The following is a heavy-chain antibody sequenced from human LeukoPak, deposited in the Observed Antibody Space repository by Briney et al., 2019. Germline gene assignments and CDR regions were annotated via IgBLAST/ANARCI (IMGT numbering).Heavy chain of an antibody. CDR2: IKQDGGEK. J-gene: IGHJ2*01. CDR3: AKKPSIVVVPAATNQRYFDL. Sequence: GGSLRLSCAASGFTFSSYWMSWVRQAPGKGLERVANIKQDGGEKYYVDSVKGRFTISRDNAKNSVYLQMNSLRAEDTAVYYCAKKPSIVVVPAATNQRYFDLWGRGTLVTVSS. CDR1: GFTFSSYW. V-gene: IGHV3-7*03. D-gene: IGHD2-2*01.